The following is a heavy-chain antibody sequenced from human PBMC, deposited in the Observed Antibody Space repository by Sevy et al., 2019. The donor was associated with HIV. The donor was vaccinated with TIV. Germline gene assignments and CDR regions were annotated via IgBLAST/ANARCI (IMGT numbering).Heavy chain of an antibody. V-gene: IGHV3-15*07. CDR2: IKSKTDGGTT. D-gene: IGHD3-22*01. Sequence: GGSLRLSCAASGFTFSNAWMNWVRQAPGKGLEWVGRIKSKTDGGTTDYAAPVKGRFTISRDNSKNTLYLQMNSLKTEDTAVYYCTTGFVGYYYDSSGNSGGQGTLVTVSS. CDR3: TTGFVGYYYDSSGNS. CDR1: GFTFSNAW. J-gene: IGHJ4*02.